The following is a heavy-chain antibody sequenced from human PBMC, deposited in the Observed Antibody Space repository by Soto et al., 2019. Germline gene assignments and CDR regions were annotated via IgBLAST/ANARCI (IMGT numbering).Heavy chain of an antibody. Sequence: SETLSLTCTVSGGSISSTDYYWGWIRQPPGKGLEWIGSVYISGSTYYNPSLKSRVTISVDTSKKQFSLKLDSVTAADTAMYFCATYGDYATYHFDYWGQGTLVTV. CDR3: ATYGDYATYHFDY. J-gene: IGHJ4*02. CDR2: VYISGST. CDR1: GGSISSTDYY. D-gene: IGHD4-17*01. V-gene: IGHV4-39*01.